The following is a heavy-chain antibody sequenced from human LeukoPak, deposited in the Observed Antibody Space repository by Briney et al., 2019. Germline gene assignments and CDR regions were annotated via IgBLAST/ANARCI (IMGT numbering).Heavy chain of an antibody. Sequence: GGSLRLSCAATGFTFSSYWMSWVRQAPGKGLEWVANIKRDGSEKYYVDSVKGRFTISRDNAKNSLYLQMDSLRAEDTAVYCCARSRSAGYWGQGTLVTVSS. CDR3: ARSRSAGY. V-gene: IGHV3-7*01. CDR2: IKRDGSEK. J-gene: IGHJ4*02. CDR1: GFTFSSYW.